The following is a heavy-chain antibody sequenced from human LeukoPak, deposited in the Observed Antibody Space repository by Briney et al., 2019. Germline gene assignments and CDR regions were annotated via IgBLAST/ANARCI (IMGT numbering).Heavy chain of an antibody. J-gene: IGHJ4*02. CDR2: ISSSSSTI. D-gene: IGHD3-10*01. Sequence: GSXRLSCAASGFTFSSYSMNWVRQAPGKXLEWVSYISSSSSTIYYADSVKGRFTISRDNAKNSLYLQMNSLRAEDTAVYYCARERVRGADYWGQGTLVTVSS. CDR3: ARERVRGADY. V-gene: IGHV3-48*04. CDR1: GFTFSSYS.